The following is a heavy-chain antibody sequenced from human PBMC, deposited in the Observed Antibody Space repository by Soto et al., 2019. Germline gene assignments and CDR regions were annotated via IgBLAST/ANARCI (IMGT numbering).Heavy chain of an antibody. Sequence: TETLSLTCTVPDGSINQYYWTWIRQPPGKGLEWMGYIYYSGTTTNYNPSLKSRVTLSVDTSKNQFSLKLSSVTAADTAVYYCARDRTTFDSSGINWFDPWGQGTLVTVSS. CDR1: DGSINQYY. CDR3: ARDRTTFDSSGINWFDP. V-gene: IGHV4-59*12. J-gene: IGHJ5*02. D-gene: IGHD3-22*01. CDR2: IYYSGTT.